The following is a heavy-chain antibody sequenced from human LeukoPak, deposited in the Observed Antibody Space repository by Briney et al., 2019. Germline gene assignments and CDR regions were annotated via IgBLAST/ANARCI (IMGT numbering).Heavy chain of an antibody. CDR2: TYYRSKWYN. Sequence: SQTLSLTCAISGDSVSSNRASWTWITQSPSRGLKWLGRTYYRSKWYNDYAVSLKSRISINPDTSKNQFSLQLNSVTPEDTAVYYCSRSDGASDFDYWGQGTLVTVSS. V-gene: IGHV6-1*01. CDR3: SRSDGASDFDY. D-gene: IGHD5-24*01. CDR1: GDSVSSNRAS. J-gene: IGHJ4*02.